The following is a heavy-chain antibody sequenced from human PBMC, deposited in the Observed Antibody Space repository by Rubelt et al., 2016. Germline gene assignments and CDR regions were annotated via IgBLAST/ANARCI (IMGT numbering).Heavy chain of an antibody. J-gene: IGHJ4*02. Sequence: GRSLRLSCAASGFTFDDYAMHWVRQAPGKGLEWVSGISWNSGSIGYADSVKGRFTISRDNAKNSLYLQMNSLRAEDTALYYCASGPAVAFDYWGQGTLVTVSS. CDR1: GFTFDDYA. CDR2: ISWNSGSI. D-gene: IGHD6-19*01. V-gene: IGHV3-9*01. CDR3: ASGPAVAFDY.